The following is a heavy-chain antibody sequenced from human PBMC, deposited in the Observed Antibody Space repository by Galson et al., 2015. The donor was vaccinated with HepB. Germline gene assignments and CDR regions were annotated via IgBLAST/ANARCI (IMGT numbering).Heavy chain of an antibody. CDR1: GGTFSSYA. CDR3: GRDGRSYNYGEYCDF. V-gene: IGHV1-69*13. D-gene: IGHD3-22*01. J-gene: IGHJ4*02. CDR2: IIPIFGTA. Sequence: SVKVSCKASGGTFSSYAISWARQAPGQGLEWMGGIIPIFGTANYAQKFQGRVTITADESTSTVYMDLSSLTSEDTAVYYCGRDGRSYNYGEYCDFWGQGTLVTVSS.